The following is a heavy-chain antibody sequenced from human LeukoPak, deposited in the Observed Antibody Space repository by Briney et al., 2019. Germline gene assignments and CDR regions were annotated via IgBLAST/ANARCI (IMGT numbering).Heavy chain of an antibody. CDR2: INPNSGGT. Sequence: ASVKVSCKASGYTFTGYYMHWVRQAPGQGLEWMGWINPNSGGTNYARKFQGRVTMTRDTSISTAYMELSRLRSDDTAVYYCAIGYSSSFFDYWGQGTLVTVSS. V-gene: IGHV1-2*02. CDR1: GYTFTGYY. D-gene: IGHD6-13*01. J-gene: IGHJ4*02. CDR3: AIGYSSSFFDY.